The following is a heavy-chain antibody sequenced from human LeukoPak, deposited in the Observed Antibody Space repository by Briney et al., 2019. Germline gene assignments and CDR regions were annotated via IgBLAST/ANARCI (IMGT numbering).Heavy chain of an antibody. D-gene: IGHD3-22*01. Sequence: GGSLRLSCAASGFTFSSYAMHWVRQAPGKGLEWVAVISYDGSNKYYADSVKGRFTISRDNSKNTLYLQMNSLGAEDTAVYYCARGRYYYDSSGYYFDYWGQGTLVTVSS. CDR2: ISYDGSNK. CDR3: ARGRYYYDSSGYYFDY. CDR1: GFTFSSYA. V-gene: IGHV3-30*01. J-gene: IGHJ4*02.